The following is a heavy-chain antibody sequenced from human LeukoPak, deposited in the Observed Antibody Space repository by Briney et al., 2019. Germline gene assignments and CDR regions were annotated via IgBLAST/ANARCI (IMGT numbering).Heavy chain of an antibody. V-gene: IGHV4-4*08. CDR1: GGSISSYY. Sequence: SETLSLTCTVSGGSISSYYWSWIRQPPGKGLEWIGRIFTSGSTNYNPSLKSRVTISVDTSKNQFSLKLSSVTAADTAVYYCARGPYGSGSYYMSPIYYFDYWGQGTLVTVSS. CDR2: IFTSGST. J-gene: IGHJ4*02. CDR3: ARGPYGSGSYYMSPIYYFDY. D-gene: IGHD3-10*01.